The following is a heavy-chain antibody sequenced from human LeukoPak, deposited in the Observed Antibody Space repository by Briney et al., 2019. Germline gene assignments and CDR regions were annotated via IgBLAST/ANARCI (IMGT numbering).Heavy chain of an antibody. D-gene: IGHD3-10*01. CDR2: IIAICGTA. J-gene: IGHJ4*02. V-gene: IGHV1-69*13. CDR3: ASSLWFGELSNHPYYFDY. Sequence: SVKVSCKASGGTLSSYAISWVRQAPGQGREWMGGIIAICGTANYAQKFQGRVTITADESTSTAYMELSSLRSEDTAVYYCASSLWFGELSNHPYYFDYWGQGTLVTVSS. CDR1: GGTLSSYA.